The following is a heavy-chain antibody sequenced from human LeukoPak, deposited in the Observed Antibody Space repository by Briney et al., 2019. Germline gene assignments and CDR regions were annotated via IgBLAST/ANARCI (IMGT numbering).Heavy chain of an antibody. V-gene: IGHV3-30*02. CDR1: GFTFSSYG. CDR2: IRYDGSNK. Sequence: PGGSLRLSCAASGFTFSSYGMHWVRQAPGKGLEWVAFIRYDGSNKYYADSVKGRFTISRDNSKNTLYLQMNSLRAEDTAVYYCAKAYYYYYYMDVWGKGTTVTTSS. J-gene: IGHJ6*03. CDR3: AKAYYYYYYMDV.